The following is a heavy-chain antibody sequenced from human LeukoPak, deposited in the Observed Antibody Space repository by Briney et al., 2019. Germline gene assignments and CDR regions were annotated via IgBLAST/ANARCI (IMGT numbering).Heavy chain of an antibody. J-gene: IGHJ3*02. CDR3: ARHRAYSYSSPFDI. Sequence: SETLSLTCTVSGGSISSYFWGWIRQPAGKGLEWIGRIYTSGSTNYNPSLKSRVTMSVDPSKNQFSLRLSSVTAADTAVYYCARHRAYSYSSPFDIWGQWTMVTVSS. CDR1: GGSISSYF. D-gene: IGHD6-6*01. CDR2: IYTSGST. V-gene: IGHV4-4*07.